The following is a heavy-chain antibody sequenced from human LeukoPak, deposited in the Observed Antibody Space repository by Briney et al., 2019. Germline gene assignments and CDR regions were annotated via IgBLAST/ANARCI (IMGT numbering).Heavy chain of an antibody. Sequence: PGGSLRLSCAASGFTFDDYAMHWVRQAPGKGLEWVSGISWNSGSIGYADSVKGRFTISRDNAKNSLYLQMNSLRAEDMALYYCAKNLGGLLWFGEFDYWGQGTLVTVSS. J-gene: IGHJ4*02. V-gene: IGHV3-9*03. CDR3: AKNLGGLLWFGEFDY. CDR1: GFTFDDYA. D-gene: IGHD3-10*01. CDR2: ISWNSGSI.